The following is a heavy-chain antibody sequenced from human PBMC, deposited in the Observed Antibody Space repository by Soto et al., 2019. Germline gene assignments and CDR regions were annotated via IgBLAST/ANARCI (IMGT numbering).Heavy chain of an antibody. CDR3: ARAPDGGY. D-gene: IGHD4-17*01. CDR1: GGSFSGYY. Sequence: QVQLQQWGAGLLKPSETLSLTCAVYGGSFSGYYWSWIRQPPGKGLEWIGEINHSGSTNYNPSLTSRVTISVDTSKNQFSLKLSSVTAADTAVYYCARAPDGGYWGQGTLVTVSS. CDR2: INHSGST. J-gene: IGHJ4*02. V-gene: IGHV4-34*01.